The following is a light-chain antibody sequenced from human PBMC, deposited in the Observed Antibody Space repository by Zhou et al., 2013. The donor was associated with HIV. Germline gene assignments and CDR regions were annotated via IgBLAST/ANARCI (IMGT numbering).Light chain of an antibody. CDR1: QDISNY. J-gene: IGKJ5*01. CDR3: LQYDNLPIT. CDR2: DAS. V-gene: IGKV1-33*01. Sequence: DIQMTQSPSSLSASVGDRVTITCQASQDISNYLNWYQQKPGKAPKLLIYDASNLETGVPSRFSGSGSGTEFTLTIGSLQPEDFATYYCLQYDNLPITFGQGTRLEIK.